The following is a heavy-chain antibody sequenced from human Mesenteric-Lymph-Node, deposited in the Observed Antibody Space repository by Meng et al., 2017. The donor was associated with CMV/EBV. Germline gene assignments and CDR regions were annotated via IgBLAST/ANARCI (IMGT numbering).Heavy chain of an antibody. Sequence: GESLKISCAASGFSFKDYWMHWVRQAPGKGLVWVSRINSDGSSTSYADSVKGRFTISRDNAKNTLYLQMNSLRAEDTAVYYCARGGGYSYGFIDYWGQGTLVTVSS. CDR3: ARGGGYSYGFIDY. D-gene: IGHD5-18*01. V-gene: IGHV3-74*01. J-gene: IGHJ4*02. CDR2: INSDGSST. CDR1: GFSFKDYW.